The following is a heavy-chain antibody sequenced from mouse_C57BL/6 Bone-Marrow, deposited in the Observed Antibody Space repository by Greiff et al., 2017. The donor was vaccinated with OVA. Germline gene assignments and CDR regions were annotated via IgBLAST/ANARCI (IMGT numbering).Heavy chain of an antibody. J-gene: IGHJ4*01. CDR1: GFTFSSYT. V-gene: IGHV5-9*01. CDR2: ISGGGGNT. Sequence: EVNVVESGGGLVKPGGSLTLSCAASGFTFSSYTMSWVRQTPEKRLEWVATISGGGGNTYYPASVKGRFTISRDNAKNTMYLQLSSLRSEDTALYYCAGHGLCYAMDYWGQGTSVTVSS. CDR3: AGHGLCYAMDY. D-gene: IGHD3-3*01.